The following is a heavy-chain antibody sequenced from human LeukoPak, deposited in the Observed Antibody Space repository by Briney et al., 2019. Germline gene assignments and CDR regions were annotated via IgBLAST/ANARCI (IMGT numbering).Heavy chain of an antibody. J-gene: IGHJ4*02. Sequence: SLRLSCAASGFTFSSYGMHWVRQAPGNGLEWITAVQYDGRKNYYADSVKGRITISRDHIKDTLDLQMSSLRAEDTALYYCARDSFRSPSCFDLWGQGTLVTVYS. CDR1: GFTFSSYG. V-gene: IGHV3-33*05. CDR3: ARDSFRSPSCFDL. CDR2: VQYDGRKN. D-gene: IGHD2-2*01.